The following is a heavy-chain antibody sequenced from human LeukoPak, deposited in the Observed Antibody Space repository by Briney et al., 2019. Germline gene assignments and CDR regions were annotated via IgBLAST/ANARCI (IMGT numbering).Heavy chain of an antibody. V-gene: IGHV3-7*01. CDR1: GFTFSSYW. CDR2: IKEDGSEK. CDR3: ARDPYGDNWFDP. Sequence: QPGGSLRLSCAASGFTFSSYWMSWVRQAPGKGLEWVANIKEDGSEKYYVDSVKGRFTISRDNAKKSLYLQMNNLRAEDTVVYYCARDPYGDNWFDPWGQGTLVTVSS. J-gene: IGHJ5*02. D-gene: IGHD4-17*01.